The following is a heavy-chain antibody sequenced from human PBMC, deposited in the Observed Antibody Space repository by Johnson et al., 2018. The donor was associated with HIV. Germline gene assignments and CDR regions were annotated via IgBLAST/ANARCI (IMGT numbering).Heavy chain of an antibody. D-gene: IGHD1-1*01. CDR2: ISGSGGST. CDR3: ARGTGTDDAFDI. J-gene: IGHJ3*02. Sequence: EVQLVESGGGLVQPGVSLRLSCAASGFTFSSYAMSWVRQAPGKGLEWVSAISGSGGSTYYADSVKGRFTISRDNSKKTLYLQMNSLRAEDTAVYYCARGTGTDDAFDIWGQGTMVTVSS. V-gene: IGHV3-23*04. CDR1: GFTFSSYA.